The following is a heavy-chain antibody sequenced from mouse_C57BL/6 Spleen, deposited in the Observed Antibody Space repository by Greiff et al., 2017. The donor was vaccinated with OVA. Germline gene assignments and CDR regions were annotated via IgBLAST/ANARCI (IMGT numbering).Heavy chain of an antibody. J-gene: IGHJ3*01. CDR2: IYPGSGST. CDR3: ARARDYDRVLY. D-gene: IGHD2-4*01. CDR1: GYTFTSYW. V-gene: IGHV1-55*01. Sequence: QVQLKQPGAELVKPGASVKMSCKASGYTFTSYWITWVKQRPGQGLEWIGDIYPGSGSTNYNEKFKSKATLTVDTSSSTAYMQLSSLTSEDSAVYYCARARDYDRVLYWGQGTLVTVSA.